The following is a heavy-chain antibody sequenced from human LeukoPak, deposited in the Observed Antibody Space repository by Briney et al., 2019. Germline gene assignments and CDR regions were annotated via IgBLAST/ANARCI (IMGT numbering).Heavy chain of an antibody. CDR3: ARESDVGYRY. CDR1: GFTFNNYW. CDR2: IKQDGSEK. D-gene: IGHD2-2*03. J-gene: IGHJ4*02. Sequence: GGSLRLSCAASGFTFNNYWMSWVRQAPGKGLEWVANIKQDGSEKFYVDSVKGLFTISRDNAKNLLYLQMNSLRAEDTAVYYCARESDVGYRYWGQGTLVTVSS. V-gene: IGHV3-7*03.